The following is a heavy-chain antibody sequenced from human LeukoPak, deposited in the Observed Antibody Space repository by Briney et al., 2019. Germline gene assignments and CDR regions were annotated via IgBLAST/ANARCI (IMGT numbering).Heavy chain of an antibody. CDR3: ARHVDYDILTVYYPPFYYYMDV. J-gene: IGHJ6*03. CDR2: IYPGDSDT. CDR1: GYSFTSYW. D-gene: IGHD3-9*01. V-gene: IGHV5-51*01. Sequence: ESLKISCKGSGYSFTSYWIGWVRQMPGKGVEWMGIIYPGDSDTRYSPSFQGQVTISADKSITTAYLQWSSLKASDTAMYYCARHVDYDILTVYYPPFYYYMDVWGTGTTVTVSS.